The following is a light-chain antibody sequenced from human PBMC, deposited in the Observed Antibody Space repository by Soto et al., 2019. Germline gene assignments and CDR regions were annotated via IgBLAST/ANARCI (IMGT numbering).Light chain of an antibody. CDR3: AACAGSLNNVV. CDR1: GSSIGTNT. CDR2: GDN. J-gene: IGLJ2*01. Sequence: QSVLTQPPSASGTPGQWITISCSGTGSSIGTNTVNWYQQLPGTAPNLLMNGDNHRPSGVPDRFSGSKSGTTASLAISGLQSEDEADYYCAACAGSLNNVVFGGGTKLTVL. V-gene: IGLV1-44*01.